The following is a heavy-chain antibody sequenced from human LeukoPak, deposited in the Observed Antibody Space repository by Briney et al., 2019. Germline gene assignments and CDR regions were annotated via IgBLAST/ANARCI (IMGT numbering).Heavy chain of an antibody. D-gene: IGHD1-26*01. Sequence: SVKVSCKASGGTFSSYAISWVRQAPGQGLEWMGRIIPILGIANYAQKSQGRVTITADKSTSTAYMELSSLRSEDTAVYYCAREVVGATQAYYFDYWGQGTLVTVSS. V-gene: IGHV1-69*04. CDR1: GGTFSSYA. CDR2: IIPILGIA. J-gene: IGHJ4*02. CDR3: AREVVGATQAYYFDY.